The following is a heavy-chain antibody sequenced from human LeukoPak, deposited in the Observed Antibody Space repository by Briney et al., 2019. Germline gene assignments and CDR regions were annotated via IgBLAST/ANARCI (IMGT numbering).Heavy chain of an antibody. V-gene: IGHV4-39*07. CDR2: IYYSGST. Sequence: SETLSLTCTVSGGSISSSSYYWGWIRQPPGKGLEWIGSIYYSGSTYYNPSLKSRVTMSVDTSKNQFSLKLSSVTAADTAVYYCARDRRRMVAQNWFDPWGQGTLVTVSS. CDR1: GGSISSSSYY. CDR3: ARDRRRMVAQNWFDP. J-gene: IGHJ5*02. D-gene: IGHD4/OR15-4a*01.